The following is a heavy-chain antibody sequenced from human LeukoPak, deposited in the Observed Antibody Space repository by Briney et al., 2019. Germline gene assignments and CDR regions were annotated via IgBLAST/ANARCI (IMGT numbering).Heavy chain of an antibody. CDR2: INAGNGNT. CDR3: AREELAVNYGGFDY. D-gene: IGHD4/OR15-4a*01. V-gene: IGHV1-3*01. CDR1: GYTFTSYA. Sequence: ASVKVSCKASGYTFTSYAMHWVRQAPGQRLEWMGWINAGNGNTKYSQKFQGRVTITRDTSASTAYMELSSLRSEDTAVYYCAREELAVNYGGFDYWGQGTLVTVSS. J-gene: IGHJ4*02.